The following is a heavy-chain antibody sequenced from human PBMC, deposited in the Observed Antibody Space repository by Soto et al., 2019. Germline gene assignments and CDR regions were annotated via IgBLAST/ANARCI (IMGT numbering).Heavy chain of an antibody. CDR2: INPSGGST. V-gene: IGHV1-46*01. D-gene: IGHD3-3*01. CDR1: GYTFTSYY. Sequence: QVQLVQSGAEVKKPGASVKVSCKASGYTFTSYYMHWVRQAPGQGLEWMGIINPSGGSTSYAQKFQGRVTMTRDTSTSTVYMGLGSLRSEDTAVYYWAIWGGAIWSGSGWGQGTLVTVSS. J-gene: IGHJ4*02. CDR3: AIWGGAIWSGSG.